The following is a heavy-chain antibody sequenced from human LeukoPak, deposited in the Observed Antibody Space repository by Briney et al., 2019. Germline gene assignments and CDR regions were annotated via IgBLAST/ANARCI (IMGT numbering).Heavy chain of an antibody. D-gene: IGHD5-12*01. J-gene: IGHJ5*01. CDR1: GDTISNNRAA. Sequence: SQTLSLTCAISGDTISNNRAAWNWIRQSPSRGLEWLGRTYYRSKWSNDYAVSVKGRISINPDTSKNQFSLQLNSVTSEDTAVYFCARDAGGYGPGNWFDSWGQGTLVTVSS. CDR3: ARDAGGYGPGNWFDS. V-gene: IGHV6-1*01. CDR2: TYYRSKWSN.